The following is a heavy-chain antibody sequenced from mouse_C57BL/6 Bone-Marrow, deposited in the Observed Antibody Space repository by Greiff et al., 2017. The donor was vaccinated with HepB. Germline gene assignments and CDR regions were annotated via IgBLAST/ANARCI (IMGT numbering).Heavy chain of an antibody. V-gene: IGHV14-4*01. Sequence: EVQLQRSGAELVRPGASVKLSCTASGFNIKDDYMHWVKQRPEQGLEWIGWIDPENGDTEYASKFQGKATITADTSSNTAYLQLSSLTSEDTAVYYCTTGYYSNYAWFAYWGQGTLVTVSA. CDR3: TTGYYSNYAWFAY. D-gene: IGHD2-5*01. CDR2: IDPENGDT. J-gene: IGHJ3*01. CDR1: GFNIKDDY.